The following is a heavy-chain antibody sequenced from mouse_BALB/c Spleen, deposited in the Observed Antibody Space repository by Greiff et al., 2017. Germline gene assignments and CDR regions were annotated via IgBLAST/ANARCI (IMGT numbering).Heavy chain of an antibody. Sequence: VQLKQSGAELVKPGASVKLSCTASGFNIKDTYMHWVKQRPEQGLEWIGRIDPANGNTKYDPKFQGKATITADTSSNTAYLQLSSLTSEDTAVYYCARWDYYGSSHYYAMDYWGQGTSVTVSS. CDR3: ARWDYYGSSHYYAMDY. CDR1: GFNIKDTY. D-gene: IGHD1-1*01. V-gene: IGHV14-3*02. CDR2: IDPANGNT. J-gene: IGHJ4*01.